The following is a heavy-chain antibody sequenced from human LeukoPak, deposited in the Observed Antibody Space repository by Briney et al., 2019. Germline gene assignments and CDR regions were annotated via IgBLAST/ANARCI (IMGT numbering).Heavy chain of an antibody. Sequence: PGGSLRLSCAASGFTFSSYAMHWVRQAPGKGLEYVSAVSSNGGSTYYANSVEGRFTISRDNSKNTLYLQMGSLRAEDMAVYYCARRVYDSSGYYRGGYYFDYWGQGTLVTVSS. CDR1: GFTFSSYA. CDR3: ARRVYDSSGYYRGGYYFDY. J-gene: IGHJ4*02. CDR2: VSSNGGST. V-gene: IGHV3-64*01. D-gene: IGHD3-22*01.